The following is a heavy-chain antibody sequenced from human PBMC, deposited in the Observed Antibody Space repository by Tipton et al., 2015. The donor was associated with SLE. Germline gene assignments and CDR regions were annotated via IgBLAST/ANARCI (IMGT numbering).Heavy chain of an antibody. J-gene: IGHJ3*02. CDR1: GYRFSTYW. CDR2: IYVGDSDT. V-gene: IGHV5-51*03. Sequence: QSGAEVKKPGESLKISCEGSGYRFSTYWIAWLRQMPGKGLEWMGSIYVGDSDTRYSPSFQGQVTISADKSISTAYLQWSSLKASDTAMYYCARLRQQLVWGAFDIWGQGTMVTVSS. D-gene: IGHD6-13*01. CDR3: ARLRQQLVWGAFDI.